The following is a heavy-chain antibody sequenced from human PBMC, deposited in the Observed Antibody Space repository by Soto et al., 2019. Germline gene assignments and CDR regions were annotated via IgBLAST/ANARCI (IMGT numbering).Heavy chain of an antibody. D-gene: IGHD2-21*02. CDR1: GGSISSSDW. CDR2: IYYGGTT. CDR3: AKSAGGNSFFNY. Sequence: SETLSLTCAVSGGSISSSDWWSWVRQPPGKGLEWIGEIYYGGTTNYNPSLRSRVIISVDRSKNQFSLRLNSVSAADTAVYYCAKSAGGNSFFNYWGQGTLVTVSS. J-gene: IGHJ4*02. V-gene: IGHV4-4*02.